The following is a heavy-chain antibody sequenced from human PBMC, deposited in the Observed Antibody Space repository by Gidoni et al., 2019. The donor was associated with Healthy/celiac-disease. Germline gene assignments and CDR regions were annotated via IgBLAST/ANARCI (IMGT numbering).Heavy chain of an antibody. CDR3: ARLGYYAYYGMDV. CDR1: GGSISSSSYY. V-gene: IGHV4-39*01. Sequence: QLQLQESGPGLVKPSETLSLTCTVSGGSISSSSYYWGWIRQPPGKGLEWIGSIYYSGSTYYNPSLKSRVTISVDTSKNQFSLKLSSVTAADTAVYYCARLGYYAYYGMDVWGQGTTVTVSS. D-gene: IGHD3-3*01. CDR2: IYYSGST. J-gene: IGHJ6*02.